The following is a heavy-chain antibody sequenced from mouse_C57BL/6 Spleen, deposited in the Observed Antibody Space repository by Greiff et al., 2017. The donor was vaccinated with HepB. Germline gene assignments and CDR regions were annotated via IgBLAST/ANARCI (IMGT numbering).Heavy chain of an antibody. CDR2: ISSCSSTI. CDR1: GYTFSDYG. CDR3: AGGKLGDAMDY. Sequence: EVHLVESGGGLVKPGGSLKLSCAASGYTFSDYGMHWVRQAPEKGLEWVAYISSCSSTIYYADTVKGRFTLTGDKAKNTLFLQMTSLRSEDTAVYYCAGGKLGDAMDYWGQGTSVTVSS. D-gene: IGHD4-1*01. J-gene: IGHJ4*01. V-gene: IGHV5-17*01.